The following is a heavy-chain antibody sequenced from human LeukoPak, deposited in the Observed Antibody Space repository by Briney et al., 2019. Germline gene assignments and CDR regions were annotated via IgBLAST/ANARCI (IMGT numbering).Heavy chain of an antibody. J-gene: IGHJ4*02. CDR2: ISGGSSFT. V-gene: IGHV3-21*01. CDR3: ARDLGYSSGPNY. CDR1: GFSFSSFS. Sequence: GGSLRLSCAASGFSFSSFSMNWVRQAPGKGLEWVSYISGGSSFTYYVDSVKGRFTISRDNAKNSLYLQMNSLRAEDTAVYYCARDLGYSSGPNYWGQGTRVTVSS. D-gene: IGHD6-19*01.